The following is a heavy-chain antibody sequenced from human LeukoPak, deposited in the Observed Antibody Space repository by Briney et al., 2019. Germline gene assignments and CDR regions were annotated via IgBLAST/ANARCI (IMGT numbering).Heavy chain of an antibody. J-gene: IGHJ4*02. CDR1: GFTFSNYP. CDR2: ISESGDVT. D-gene: IGHD6-6*01. V-gene: IGHV3-23*01. CDR3: ARDSSHYLGSSDY. Sequence: PGGSLRLSCEASGFTFSNYPISWVRQAPGRGLEWVSVISESGDVTHYADAMKGRFTISRDNAKNTLNLQMNSLRAEDTAIYYCARDSSHYLGSSDYWGQGTLVTVSS.